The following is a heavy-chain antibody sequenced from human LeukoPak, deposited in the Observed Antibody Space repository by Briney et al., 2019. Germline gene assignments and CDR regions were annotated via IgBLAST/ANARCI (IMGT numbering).Heavy chain of an antibody. CDR3: ARSVEGYCSGGSCYSYYYYMDV. CDR2: IYYSGST. J-gene: IGHJ6*03. Sequence: SETLSLTCTVSGGSISSYYWSWIRQPPGKGLEWIGDIYYSGSTNYNPSLKSRDTISVDTSKNQFSLKLSSVTAADTAVYYCARSVEGYCSGGSCYSYYYYMDVWGKGTTVTVSS. V-gene: IGHV4-59*01. CDR1: GGSISSYY. D-gene: IGHD2-15*01.